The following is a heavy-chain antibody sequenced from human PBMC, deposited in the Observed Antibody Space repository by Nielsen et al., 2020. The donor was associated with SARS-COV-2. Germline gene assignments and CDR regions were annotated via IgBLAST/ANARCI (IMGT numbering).Heavy chain of an antibody. J-gene: IGHJ4*02. CDR3: ARDGIVGATTGLDY. Sequence: GESLKISCAASGFTFSSFWMHWVRQTPGKGLVWVSRINADGSIRTYADSVKGRFTISRDNAKNTLYLQMNSLRAEDTAVYYCARDGIVGATTGLDYWGQGTLVTVSS. D-gene: IGHD1-26*01. CDR1: GFTFSSFW. V-gene: IGHV3-74*01. CDR2: INADGSIR.